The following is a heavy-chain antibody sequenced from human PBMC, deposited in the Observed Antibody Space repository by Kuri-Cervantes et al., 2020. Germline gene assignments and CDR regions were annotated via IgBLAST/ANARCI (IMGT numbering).Heavy chain of an antibody. CDR2: INHSGST. D-gene: IGHD2-8*02. V-gene: IGHV4-34*01. CDR1: GGSFSGYY. J-gene: IGHJ4*02. CDR3: ARGGEITGIGY. Sequence: SQTLSLTCAVYGGSFSGYYWSWIRQPPGKGLEWIGEINHSGSTNYNPSLKSRVTISVDTSKNQFSLKLSSVTAADTAVYYCARGGEITGIGYWGQGTLVTVSS.